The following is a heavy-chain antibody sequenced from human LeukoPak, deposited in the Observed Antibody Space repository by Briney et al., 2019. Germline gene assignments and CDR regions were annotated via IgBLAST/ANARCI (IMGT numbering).Heavy chain of an antibody. CDR2: IDGSGAYT. J-gene: IGHJ6*03. CDR1: GFTFTNYA. CDR3: AKGGMITFGVINIPPYYYYYYMDI. Sequence: GGSLRLSCAASGFTFTNYAMTWVRKAPGPGLEWVSGIDGSGAYTYYADSVMGRFTISRDNSKNTLYLQMSSLRAEDTAIYYCAKGGMITFGVINIPPYYYYYYMDIFGKGTTVTVSS. D-gene: IGHD3-16*01. V-gene: IGHV3-23*01.